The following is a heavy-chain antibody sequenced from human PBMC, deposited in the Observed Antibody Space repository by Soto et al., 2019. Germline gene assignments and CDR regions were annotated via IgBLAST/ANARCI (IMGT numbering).Heavy chain of an antibody. Sequence: QVQLQESGPGLVKSSETLSLTCTVSGDSIRSYYWTWIRQPPGRGLEWIGHVYYGGSTNYNPSLQSRVTISLDTSKNQFSLRLTSMTAAGAAVYYCAGEGALATFGVVWGQGTRVTVSS. CDR1: GDSIRSYY. D-gene: IGHD3-3*01. V-gene: IGHV4-59*01. CDR3: AGEGALATFGVV. J-gene: IGHJ4*02. CDR2: VYYGGST.